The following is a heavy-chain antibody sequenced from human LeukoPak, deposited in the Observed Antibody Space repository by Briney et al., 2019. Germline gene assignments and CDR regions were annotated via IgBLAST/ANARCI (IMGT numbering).Heavy chain of an antibody. V-gene: IGHV3-11*01. Sequence: PGGSLRLSCAASGFTFSDYYLSWIRQAPGKGLEWVSYISSTGVIWYADSVKGRFTISRDNAKNSLYLQMTSLRAEDTALYFCARSAKWGGVKGLYYYYYTDVWGHGTTVAVS. J-gene: IGHJ6*03. D-gene: IGHD3-16*01. CDR2: ISSTGVI. CDR1: GFTFSDYY. CDR3: ARSAKWGGVKGLYYYYYTDV.